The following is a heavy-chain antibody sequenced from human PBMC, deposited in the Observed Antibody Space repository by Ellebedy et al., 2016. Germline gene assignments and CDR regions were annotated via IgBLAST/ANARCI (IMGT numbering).Heavy chain of an antibody. D-gene: IGHD4-17*01. CDR1: GLNLNTFF. CDR2: ISAGGETT. V-gene: IGHV3-23*01. Sequence: GESLKISXTASGLNLNTFFMTWVRRAPGKGLEWVATISAGGETTYLADSVRGRFTVSRDNSKYILYLHMKNLRADDTAVYYCRPGHYANLWGHGTLVTVSS. J-gene: IGHJ5*02. CDR3: RPGHYANL.